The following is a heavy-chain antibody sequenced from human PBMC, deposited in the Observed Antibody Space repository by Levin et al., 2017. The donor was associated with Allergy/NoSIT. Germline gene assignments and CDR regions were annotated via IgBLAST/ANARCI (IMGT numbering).Heavy chain of an antibody. Sequence: GESLKISCAASGFTFSTFSMNWVRQAPGKGLEWVSLISWDGGSTNYADSVKGRFTISRDNRKNSLHLQMHSLRTEDTALYYCAKGGKASAGQSPLIDYWGQGTLVTVSS. J-gene: IGHJ4*02. CDR3: AKGGKASAGQSPLIDY. V-gene: IGHV3-43*01. CDR1: GFTFSTFS. D-gene: IGHD6-13*01. CDR2: ISWDGGST.